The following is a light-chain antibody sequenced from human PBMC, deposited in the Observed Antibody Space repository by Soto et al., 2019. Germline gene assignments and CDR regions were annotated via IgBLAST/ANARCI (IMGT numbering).Light chain of an antibody. CDR3: QRRSNWPYS. J-gene: IGKJ2*03. CDR2: DAS. Sequence: EIVLTQSPATLSLSPGERATLSCRASQSVSSYLAWYRQTPGQAPRLLIFDASNKAAGIPARFSVSRSGTDITLTISSLDTDDLAVYYCQRRSNWPYSFGMGTKLEFK. V-gene: IGKV3-11*01. CDR1: QSVSSY.